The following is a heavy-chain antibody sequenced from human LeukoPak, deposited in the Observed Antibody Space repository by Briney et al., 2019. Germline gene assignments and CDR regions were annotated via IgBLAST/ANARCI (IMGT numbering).Heavy chain of an antibody. V-gene: IGHV3-74*01. CDR2: ISDASST. CDR3: AKDISGDYGTFWFDP. J-gene: IGHJ5*02. CDR1: GFTFRSYW. Sequence: PGGSLRLSCAASGFTFRSYWMYWVRQGPGKGLVWVARISDASSTSYADFVKGRFTISRDNAKNSLYLQMNSLRAEDTALYYCAKDISGDYGTFWFDPWGQGTLVTVSS. D-gene: IGHD4-17*01.